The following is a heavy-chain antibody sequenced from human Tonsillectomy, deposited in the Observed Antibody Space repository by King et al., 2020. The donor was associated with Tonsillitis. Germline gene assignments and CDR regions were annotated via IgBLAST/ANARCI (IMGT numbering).Heavy chain of an antibody. CDR1: GGTISSGGHY. D-gene: IGHD3-16*01. CDR3: ARGGPDHYDYTDYPLSI. CDR2: IFYSGIT. V-gene: IGHV4-31*03. Sequence: VQLQESGPGLVKPSQTLSLTCTVSGGTISSGGHYWSWIRQHPDRGLEAIGYIFYSGITYYKPSLKSRVTISIDTSKNQFSLKLTSVTAADTAVYYCARGGPDHYDYTDYPLSIWGQGTKVIVSS. J-gene: IGHJ3*02.